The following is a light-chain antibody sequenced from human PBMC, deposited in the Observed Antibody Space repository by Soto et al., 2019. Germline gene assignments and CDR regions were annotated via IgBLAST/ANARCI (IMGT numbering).Light chain of an antibody. Sequence: QSVLTQPPSVSGAPGQRVTISCTGTSSNIATRYDVHWYQQIPGTAPRLLITTNNQRPSGVPDRFSGFKSGSSASLVISGLQSEEEADYYCATWDDSLKGVFGTGTKLTVL. CDR3: ATWDDSLKGV. J-gene: IGLJ1*01. CDR1: SSNIATRYD. CDR2: TNN. V-gene: IGLV1-44*01.